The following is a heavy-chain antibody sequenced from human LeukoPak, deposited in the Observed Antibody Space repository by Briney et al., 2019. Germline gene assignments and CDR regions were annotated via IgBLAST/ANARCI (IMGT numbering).Heavy chain of an antibody. CDR2: ISSSSSYK. CDR3: AMINDSIHTDF. D-gene: IGHD2/OR15-2a*01. J-gene: IGHJ6*01. CDR1: RFSFSDYI. Sequence: GGALRVSCVASRFSFSDYIFNWVRPAPRRGGDWVSSISSSSSYKYYADSLKGRCPISRRNAKNSLFLKVKSLKAEDTAGYYWAMINDSIHTDFWG. V-gene: IGHV3-21*01.